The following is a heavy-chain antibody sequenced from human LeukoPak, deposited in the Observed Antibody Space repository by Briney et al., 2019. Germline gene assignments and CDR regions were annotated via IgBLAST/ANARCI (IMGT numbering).Heavy chain of an antibody. CDR2: INQDGSKK. V-gene: IGHV3-7*01. Sequence: GGPLSLSCAAFGFTFRSFWLSWVGQAPGKGLEGVAKINQDGSKKYYVDSVKGRFTISRDNAKNSLYLQMNSLRAEDTAVYYCARVIRGSITMVRGVIMDNWFDPWGQGTLVTVSS. CDR3: ARVIRGSITMVRGVIMDNWFDP. D-gene: IGHD3-10*01. J-gene: IGHJ5*02. CDR1: GFTFRSFW.